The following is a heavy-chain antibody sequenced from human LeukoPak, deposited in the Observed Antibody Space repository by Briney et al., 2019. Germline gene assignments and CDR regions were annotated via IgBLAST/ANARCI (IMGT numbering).Heavy chain of an antibody. CDR2: IYYSGST. V-gene: IGHV4-59*01. Sequence: SETLSLTCTVSGGSISTYYWNWIRQPPGRGLEWIGYIYYSGSTNYNPSLKSRVTISVDTSKNQFSLKLSSVTAADTAVYYCAGGGEYYYDSSGYFDYWGQGTLVTVSS. CDR3: AGGGEYYYDSSGYFDY. D-gene: IGHD3-22*01. J-gene: IGHJ4*02. CDR1: GGSISTYY.